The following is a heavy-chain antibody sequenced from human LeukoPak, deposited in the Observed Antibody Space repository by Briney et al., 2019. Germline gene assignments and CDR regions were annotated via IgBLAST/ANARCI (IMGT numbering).Heavy chain of an antibody. J-gene: IGHJ4*02. V-gene: IGHV4-30-2*01. CDR2: IYHSGST. CDR1: GGSVSSGSYY. Sequence: SETLSLTCSVPGGSVSSGSYYWTWIRQPPGKGLEWIGYIYHSGSTYYNPSLKSRVTISVDRSKNQFSLKLSSVTAADTAVYYCARFVAWYFDYWGQGTLVTVSS. CDR3: ARFVAWYFDY.